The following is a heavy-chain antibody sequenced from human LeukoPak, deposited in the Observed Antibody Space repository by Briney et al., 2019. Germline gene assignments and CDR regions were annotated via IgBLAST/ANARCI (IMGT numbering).Heavy chain of an antibody. J-gene: IGHJ4*02. CDR3: ARDKPYYYGSGSFQYYFDY. D-gene: IGHD3-10*01. CDR2: IYTSGST. V-gene: IGHV4-4*07. Sequence: SETLSLTCTVSGGSISSYYWSWIRQPAGKGLEWIGRIYTSGSTNYNPSLKRRVTMSVDTSKNQFSLKLSSVTAADTAVYYCARDKPYYYGSGSFQYYFDYWGQGTLVTVSS. CDR1: GGSISSYY.